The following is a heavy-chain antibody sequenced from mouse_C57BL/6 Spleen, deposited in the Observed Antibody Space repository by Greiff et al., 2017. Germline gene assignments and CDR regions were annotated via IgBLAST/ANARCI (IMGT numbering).Heavy chain of an antibody. CDR2: IYPRSGNT. CDR1: GYTFTSYG. Sequence: QVHVKQSGAELARPGASVKLSCKASGYTFTSYGISWVKQRTGQGLEWIGEIYPRSGNTYYNEKFKGKATLTADKSSSTAYMELRSLTSEDSAVYFCARSYTVVASPGYFDVWGTGTTVTVSS. J-gene: IGHJ1*03. V-gene: IGHV1-81*01. CDR3: ARSYTVVASPGYFDV. D-gene: IGHD1-1*01.